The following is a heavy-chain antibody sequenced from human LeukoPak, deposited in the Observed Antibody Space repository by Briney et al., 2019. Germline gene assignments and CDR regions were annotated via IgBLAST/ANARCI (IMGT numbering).Heavy chain of an antibody. Sequence: PSETLSLTCTVSGGSLSSYYWSWIRQPPGKGLEWIGYIYYSGSTNYNPSLKSRVTISVDTSKNQFSLKLSSVTAADTAVYYCARSGYSYDFDYWGQGTLVTVSS. CDR2: IYYSGST. CDR3: ARSGYSYDFDY. V-gene: IGHV4-59*01. J-gene: IGHJ4*02. CDR1: GGSLSSYY. D-gene: IGHD5-18*01.